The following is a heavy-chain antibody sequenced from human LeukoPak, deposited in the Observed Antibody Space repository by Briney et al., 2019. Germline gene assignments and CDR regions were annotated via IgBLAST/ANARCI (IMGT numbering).Heavy chain of an antibody. J-gene: IGHJ6*03. CDR1: GGSISSTSYH. D-gene: IGHD2-8*01. Sequence: PSETLSLTCSVSGGSISSTSYHWGWIRQPPGKGLEWIGSIYYSGSTSYNPSLKSRVTMSVDTSKNQFSMKLNSVTAADTAVYYCVRVGSDTLLMVYNYMDVWGKGTTVSVSS. CDR2: IYYSGST. CDR3: VRVGSDTLLMVYNYMDV. V-gene: IGHV4-39*07.